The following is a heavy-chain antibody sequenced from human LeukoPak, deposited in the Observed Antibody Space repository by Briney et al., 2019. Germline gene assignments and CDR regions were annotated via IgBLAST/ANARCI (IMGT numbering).Heavy chain of an antibody. CDR3: AGGRFGESLDY. V-gene: IGHV3-7*04. D-gene: IGHD3-10*01. J-gene: IGHJ4*02. CDR2: INQDGSAK. CDR1: GFTFSSYW. Sequence: GGSLRLSCAASGFTFSSYWMSWVRQAPGKGLEWVANINQDGSAKYYVDSMKGRFTISRDNAKNSLYLQMNSLRDEDTAVYYCAGGRFGESLDYWGQGTLVTVSS.